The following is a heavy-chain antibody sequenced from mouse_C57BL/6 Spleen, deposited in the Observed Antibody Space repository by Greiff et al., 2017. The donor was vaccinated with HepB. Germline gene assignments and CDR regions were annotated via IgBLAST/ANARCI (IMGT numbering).Heavy chain of an antibody. Sequence: EVKLVESGGDLVKPGGSLKLSCAASGFTFSSYGMSWVRQTPDKRLEWVATISSGGSYTYYPDSVKGRFTIARDKAKNTLYLQMSSLKSEDTAMYYCARRGGTGWYIDVWGTGTTVTVSS. CDR3: ARRGGTGWYIDV. D-gene: IGHD3-3*01. CDR1: GFTFSSYG. CDR2: ISSGGSYT. V-gene: IGHV5-6*02. J-gene: IGHJ1*03.